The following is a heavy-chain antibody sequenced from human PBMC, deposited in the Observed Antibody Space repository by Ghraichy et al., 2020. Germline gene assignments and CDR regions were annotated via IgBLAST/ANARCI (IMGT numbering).Heavy chain of an antibody. CDR1: GFTFSSYA. J-gene: IGHJ6*02. CDR3: ARAGLGIAACPGYYYYIDGMDV. Sequence: GGSLRLSCAASGFTFSSYAMHWVRQAPGKGLEWVAVISYDGSNKYYADSVKGRFTISRDNSKNTLYLQMNSLRAEDTAVYYCARAGLGIAACPGYYYYIDGMDVWGPGTPVTVSS. CDR2: ISYDGSNK. D-gene: IGHD6-6*01. V-gene: IGHV3-30-3*01.